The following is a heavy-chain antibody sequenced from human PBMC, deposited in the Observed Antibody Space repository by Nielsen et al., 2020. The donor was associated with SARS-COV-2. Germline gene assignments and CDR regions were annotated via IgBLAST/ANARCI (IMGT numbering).Heavy chain of an antibody. D-gene: IGHD5-18*01. CDR3: ARVDADTAMGRGYYYYGMDV. J-gene: IGHJ6*02. V-gene: IGHV3-7*01. CDR2: IKQDGSEK. Sequence: GESLKISCAASGFTFSSYWMSWVRQAPGKGLEWVANIKQDGSEKYYVDSVKGRFTISRDNAKNSLYLQMNSLRAEDTAVYYCARVDADTAMGRGYYYYGMDVWGQGTTVTVSS. CDR1: GFTFSSYW.